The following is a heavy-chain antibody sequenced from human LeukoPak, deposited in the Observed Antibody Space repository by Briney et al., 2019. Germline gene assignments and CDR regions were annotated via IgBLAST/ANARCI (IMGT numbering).Heavy chain of an antibody. CDR2: MNPNSGNT. V-gene: IGHV1-8*01. CDR1: GYTFTSYD. J-gene: IGHJ6*03. Sequence: ASVKVSCKASGYTFTSYDINWVRQATGQGLEWMGWMNPNSGNTGYAQKFQGRVTMTRNTSISTAYMELSSLRSEDTAVYYCARGLRAAAVGFFSYYYYMDVWGKGTTVTISS. CDR3: ARGLRAAAVGFFSYYYYMDV. D-gene: IGHD6-13*01.